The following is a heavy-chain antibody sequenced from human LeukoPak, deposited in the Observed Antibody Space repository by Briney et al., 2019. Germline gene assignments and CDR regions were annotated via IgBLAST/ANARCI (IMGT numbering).Heavy chain of an antibody. D-gene: IGHD6-19*01. Sequence: PGGSLRLSCAASGFTFSSYAMSWVRQAPGKGLEWVSAISGSGGSTYYADSVKGRFTISRYNSKNTLYLQMNSLRAEDTAVYYCAKDRVAVAGTGRADYYYYYMDVWGKGTTVTVSS. CDR1: GFTFSSYA. V-gene: IGHV3-23*01. CDR3: AKDRVAVAGTGRADYYYYYMDV. J-gene: IGHJ6*03. CDR2: ISGSGGST.